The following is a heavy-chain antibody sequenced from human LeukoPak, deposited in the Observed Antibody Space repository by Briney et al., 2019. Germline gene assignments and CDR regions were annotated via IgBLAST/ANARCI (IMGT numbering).Heavy chain of an antibody. J-gene: IGHJ4*02. CDR3: ARDKGQGLLWFGESYFDY. V-gene: IGHV3-11*04. D-gene: IGHD3-10*01. CDR2: ISSSGSTI. CDR1: GFTFSDYY. Sequence: PGGSLRLSCAASGFTFSDYYMSWIRQAPGKGLEWVSYISSSGSTIYYADSVKGRFTISRDNAKNSLYLQMNSLRAEDTAVYYCARDKGQGLLWFGESYFDYWGQGALVTVSS.